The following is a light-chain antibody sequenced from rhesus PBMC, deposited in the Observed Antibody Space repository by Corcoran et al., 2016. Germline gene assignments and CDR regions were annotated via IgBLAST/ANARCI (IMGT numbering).Light chain of an antibody. CDR1: QGISSW. Sequence: DIQMTQSPSSLSASVGDRVTITCQASQGISSWLAWYQQKPGKAPKLLIDAASSLQSGVPARFSGSGSVTDFTRTISSLQTEDFATYYCQQHNSYPPTFGGGTKVEIK. CDR3: QQHNSYPPT. V-gene: IGKV1-33*02. CDR2: AAS. J-gene: IGKJ4*01.